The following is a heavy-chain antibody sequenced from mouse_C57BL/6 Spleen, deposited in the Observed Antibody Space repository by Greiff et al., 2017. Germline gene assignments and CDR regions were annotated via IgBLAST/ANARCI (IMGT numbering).Heavy chain of an antibody. D-gene: IGHD1-1*01. CDR3: ARSPPITTVVAPRAMDY. Sequence: QVHVKQPGAELVKPGASVKLSCKASGYTFTSYWMHWVKQRPGQGLEWIGMIHPNSGSTNYNEKFKSKATLTVDKSYSTAYMQLSSLTSEDSAVYYCARSPPITTVVAPRAMDYWGQGTSVTVSS. J-gene: IGHJ4*01. CDR2: IHPNSGST. V-gene: IGHV1-64*01. CDR1: GYTFTSYW.